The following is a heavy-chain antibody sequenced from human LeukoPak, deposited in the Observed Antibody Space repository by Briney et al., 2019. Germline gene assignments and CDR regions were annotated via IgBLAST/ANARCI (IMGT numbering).Heavy chain of an antibody. CDR1: GFTFSNYG. D-gene: IGHD2-2*01. Sequence: GRSLRLSCAASGFTFSNYGMHWVRQAPGKGLEWVAVTWYDGSNKYYADSVKGRFTISRDNSKNTLYLHMNSLRAEDTAVYYCARVLVPAATSRYYYYGMDVWGQGTTVTVSS. V-gene: IGHV3-33*01. CDR2: TWYDGSNK. CDR3: ARVLVPAATSRYYYYGMDV. J-gene: IGHJ6*02.